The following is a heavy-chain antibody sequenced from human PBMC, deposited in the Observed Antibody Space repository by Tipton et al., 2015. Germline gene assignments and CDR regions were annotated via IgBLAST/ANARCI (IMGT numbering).Heavy chain of an antibody. CDR3: AKASFIPVYGSFGYYLDY. CDR1: GFRFDDYA. CDR2: ITWSSGNI. J-gene: IGHJ4*02. D-gene: IGHD3-22*01. Sequence: SLRLSCAASGFRFDDYAMYWVRQAPGKGLEWVSGITWSSGNIMYGDSVKGRFTISRDNAKNSLYLQMNSLRTEDTALYYCAKASFIPVYGSFGYYLDYWGQGTLVTVSS. V-gene: IGHV3-9*01.